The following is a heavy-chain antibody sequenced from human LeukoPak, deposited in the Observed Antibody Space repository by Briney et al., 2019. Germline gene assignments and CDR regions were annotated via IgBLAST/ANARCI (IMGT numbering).Heavy chain of an antibody. D-gene: IGHD3-10*01. CDR2: INHSGST. V-gene: IGHV4-34*01. CDR3: ARLRITMVRGVIDY. Sequence: SETLSLTCAVYGGSFSGYYWSWIRHPPGKGLEWIGEINHSGSTNYNPSLKSRVTISVDTSKNQFSLKLSSVTAADTAVYYCARLRITMVRGVIDYWGQGTLVTVSS. CDR1: GGSFSGYY. J-gene: IGHJ4*02.